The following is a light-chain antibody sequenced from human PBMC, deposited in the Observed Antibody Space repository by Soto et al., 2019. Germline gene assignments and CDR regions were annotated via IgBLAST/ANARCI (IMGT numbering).Light chain of an antibody. Sequence: QPVLTQPASVSGAPGQRVTISCTGGSSNIGAGYDVHWYRQLPGTAPELLIYDNSNRPSGVPARFSGSKSGTSASLAITGLQADDEDDYYCQSYDTSLSGWVVFGGGTKLTVL. CDR3: QSYDTSLSGWVV. CDR2: DNS. V-gene: IGLV1-40*01. CDR1: SSNIGAGYD. J-gene: IGLJ2*01.